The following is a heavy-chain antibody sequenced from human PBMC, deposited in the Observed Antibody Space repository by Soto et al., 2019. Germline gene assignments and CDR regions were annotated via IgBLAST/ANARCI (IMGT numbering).Heavy chain of an antibody. Sequence: GASVKVSCKASGYTFTGYYMHWVRQAPGQGLEWMGWINPNSGGTNYAQKFQGRVTMTRDTSISTAYMELSRLRSDDTAVYYCASACITMVRGVHNWFEPWGQGTLVTVAS. J-gene: IGHJ5*02. CDR1: GYTFTGYY. D-gene: IGHD3-10*01. CDR3: ASACITMVRGVHNWFEP. V-gene: IGHV1-2*02. CDR2: INPNSGGT.